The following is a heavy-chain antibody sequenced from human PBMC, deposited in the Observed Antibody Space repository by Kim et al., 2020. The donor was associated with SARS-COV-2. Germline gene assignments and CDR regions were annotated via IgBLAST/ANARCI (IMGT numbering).Heavy chain of an antibody. Sequence: SETLSLTCTVSGGSISSYYWSWIRQPPGKGLEWIGYIYYSGSTNYNPSLKSRVTISVDTSKNQFSLKLSSVTAADTAVYYCARRSRDGYTFAGINAFDIWGRETMVTVSS. J-gene: IGHJ3*02. D-gene: IGHD1-20*01. CDR2: IYYSGST. V-gene: IGHV4-59*08. CDR1: GGSISSYY. CDR3: ARRSRDGYTFAGINAFDI.